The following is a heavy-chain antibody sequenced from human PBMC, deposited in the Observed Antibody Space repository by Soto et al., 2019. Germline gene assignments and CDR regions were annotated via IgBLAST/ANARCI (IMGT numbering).Heavy chain of an antibody. J-gene: IGHJ2*01. D-gene: IGHD3-22*01. CDR1: GYSFTSYW. V-gene: IGHV5-51*01. CDR3: ARPEVPYYYDSSGLYWYFDL. CDR2: IYPGDSDT. Sequence: GESLKISCKGSGYSFTSYWIGWVRQMPGKGLEWMGIIYPGDSDTRYSPSFQGQVTISADKSISTAYLQWSSLKASDTAMYYCARPEVPYYYDSSGLYWYFDLWGRGPLVTVSS.